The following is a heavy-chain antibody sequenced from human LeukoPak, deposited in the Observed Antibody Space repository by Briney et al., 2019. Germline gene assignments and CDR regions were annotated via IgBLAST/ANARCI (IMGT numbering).Heavy chain of an antibody. CDR3: ARPNGWYGLDY. Sequence: GASVKVSCKASGYTFTSYAIHWVRQAPGQRLEWMGWINAGTGNTKYSQRFQGRVTITRDTSARTAYMELSSLRSEDTAVYYCARPNGWYGLDYWGQGTRVTVSS. J-gene: IGHJ4*02. V-gene: IGHV1-3*01. CDR2: INAGTGNT. CDR1: GYTFTSYA. D-gene: IGHD6-19*01.